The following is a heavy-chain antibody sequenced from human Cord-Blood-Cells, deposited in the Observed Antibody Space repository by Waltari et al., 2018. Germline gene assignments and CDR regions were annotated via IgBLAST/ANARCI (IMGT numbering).Heavy chain of an antibody. CDR1: GGSFSGYY. CDR3: AREGWYFDL. V-gene: IGHV4-34*01. CDR2: INHSGST. J-gene: IGHJ2*01. Sequence: QVQLQQWGAGLLKPSETLSLTCAVYGGSFSGYYWSWTRQPPGKGLEWIGEINHSGSTPYNPALKSRVTISVDTSKNQFSLKLGSVTAADTAVYYCAREGWYFDLWGRGTLVTVSS.